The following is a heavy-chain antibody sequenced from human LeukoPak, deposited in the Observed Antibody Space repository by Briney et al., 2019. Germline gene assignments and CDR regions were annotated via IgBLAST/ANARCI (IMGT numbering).Heavy chain of an antibody. CDR2: ISSSSSYI. CDR3: ARDGFRRYFDWLLFYFDY. CDR1: GFTFSSYS. V-gene: IGHV3-21*01. D-gene: IGHD3-9*01. Sequence: GGXLRLXXXASGFTFSSYSMNWVRQAPGKGLEWVSSISSSSSYIYYADSVKGRFTISRDNSKNTLYLQMNSLRAEDTAVYYCARDGFRRYFDWLLFYFDYWGQGTLVTVSS. J-gene: IGHJ4*02.